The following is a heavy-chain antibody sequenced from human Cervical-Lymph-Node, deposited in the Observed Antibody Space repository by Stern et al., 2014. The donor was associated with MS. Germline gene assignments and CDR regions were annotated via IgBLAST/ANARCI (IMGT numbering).Heavy chain of an antibody. CDR1: GDTFNNFD. CDR3: ARHQGGVAAF. J-gene: IGHJ4*02. D-gene: IGHD6-13*01. CDR2: ITPPFGTA. Sequence: QVQLVQSGAEVKKPGSSVKVSCKASGDTFNNFDIGWVRQAPGQGPEWLGGITPPFGTANYAQRLQDRVTFPADESTSTTYMELSRLRSEDTAIYYCARHQGGVAAFWGQGTLVTVSS. V-gene: IGHV1-69*01.